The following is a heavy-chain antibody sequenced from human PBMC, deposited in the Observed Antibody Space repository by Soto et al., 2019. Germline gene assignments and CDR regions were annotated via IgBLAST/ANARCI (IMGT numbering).Heavy chain of an antibody. J-gene: IGHJ4*02. V-gene: IGHV3-21*01. CDR2: ISSSSSYI. D-gene: IGHD3-10*01. CDR3: ATRITMVRGVIPKGYDY. CDR1: GFTFSSYS. Sequence: PGGSLRLSCAASGFTFSSYSMNWVRQAPGKGLEWVSSISSSSSYIYYADSVKGRFTISRDNAKNSLYLQMNSLRAEDTAVYYCATRITMVRGVIPKGYDYWGQGTLVTVSS.